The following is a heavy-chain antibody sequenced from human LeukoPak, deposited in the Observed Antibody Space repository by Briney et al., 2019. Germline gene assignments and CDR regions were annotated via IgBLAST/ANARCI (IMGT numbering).Heavy chain of an antibody. D-gene: IGHD2-15*01. CDR3: ARAYCSGGSCYLTRFDY. J-gene: IGHJ4*02. CDR2: ISSSSTYI. V-gene: IGHV3-21*01. CDR1: GFTFSSYS. Sequence: PGGSLRLSCAASGFTFSSYSMNWVRQAPGKGLEWVSFISSSSTYIYYADSVKGRFTISRDNAKNSLYLQMNSLRAEDTAVYYCARAYCSGGSCYLTRFDYWGQGTLVTVSS.